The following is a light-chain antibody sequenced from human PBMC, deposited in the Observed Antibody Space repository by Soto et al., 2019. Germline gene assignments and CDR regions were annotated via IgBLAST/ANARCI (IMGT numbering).Light chain of an antibody. CDR2: GAT. CDR1: QSVSSSY. J-gene: IGKJ4*01. CDR3: QQYGGSLT. Sequence: EIALTQSPGTLSLSPGERATLSCRASQSVSSSYLAWYQQKPGQAPRLLIYGATIRATGIPDRFSGSGSGTDFTLTINGLEPEDFAVYYCQQYGGSLTFGGGTKVEIK. V-gene: IGKV3-20*01.